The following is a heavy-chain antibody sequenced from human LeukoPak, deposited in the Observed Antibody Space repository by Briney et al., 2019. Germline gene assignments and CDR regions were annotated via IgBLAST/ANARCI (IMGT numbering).Heavy chain of an antibody. CDR2: IRGSGGST. CDR1: GITLSNYG. CDR3: AKRGVVIRVILVGFHKEAYYFDS. Sequence: GGSLRLSCAVSGITLSNYGMRWVRQAPGKGLEWVAGIRGSGGSTNYADSVKGRFTISRDNSKNTLYLHMSSLRAEDTAVYFCAKRGVVIRVILVGFHKEAYYFDSWGQGALVTVSS. D-gene: IGHD3-22*01. V-gene: IGHV3-23*01. J-gene: IGHJ4*02.